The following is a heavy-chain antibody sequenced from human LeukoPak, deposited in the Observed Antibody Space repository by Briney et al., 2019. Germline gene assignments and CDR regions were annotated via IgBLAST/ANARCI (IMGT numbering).Heavy chain of an antibody. V-gene: IGHV3-33*08. Sequence: GGSLRLSCAASGFTFSSYGMHWVRQAPGKGLEWVAVIWYDGSNKYYADSVKGRFTISRDNSKNTLYLQMNSLRAEDTAVYYCARGPDSSSSAPYDYYGMDVWGQGTTVTVSS. CDR2: IWYDGSNK. CDR3: ARGPDSSSSAPYDYYGMDV. J-gene: IGHJ6*02. D-gene: IGHD6-6*01. CDR1: GFTFSSYG.